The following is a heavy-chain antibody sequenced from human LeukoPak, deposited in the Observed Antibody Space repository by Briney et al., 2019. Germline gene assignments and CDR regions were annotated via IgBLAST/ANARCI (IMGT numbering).Heavy chain of an antibody. V-gene: IGHV3-21*05. CDR3: ARGRYCSGGSCWRGMDV. D-gene: IGHD2-15*01. Sequence: GGSLRLSCAAPGFTFSSYSMNWVRQAPGKGLEWVSYISSSSSYTNYADSVKGRFTISRDNAKNSLYLQMNSLRAEDTAVYYCARGRYCSGGSCWRGMDVWGQGTTVTVSS. J-gene: IGHJ6*02. CDR1: GFTFSSYS. CDR2: ISSSSSYT.